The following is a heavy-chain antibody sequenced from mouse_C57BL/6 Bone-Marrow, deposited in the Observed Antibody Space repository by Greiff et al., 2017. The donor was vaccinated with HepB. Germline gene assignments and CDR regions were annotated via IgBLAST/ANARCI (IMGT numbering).Heavy chain of an antibody. CDR2: ISSGSSTI. CDR3: ARFYYGSSYDWIAY. Sequence: EVMLVESGGGLVKPGGSLKLSCAASGFTFSDYGMHWVRQAPEKGLEWVAYISSGSSTIYYADTVKGRFTISRDNAKNTLFLQMTSLRSEDTAMYYCARFYYGSSYDWIAYWGQGTLVTVSA. J-gene: IGHJ3*01. CDR1: GFTFSDYG. V-gene: IGHV5-17*01. D-gene: IGHD1-1*01.